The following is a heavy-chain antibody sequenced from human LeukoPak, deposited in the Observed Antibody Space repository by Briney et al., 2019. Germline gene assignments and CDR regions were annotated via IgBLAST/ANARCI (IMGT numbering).Heavy chain of an antibody. CDR1: GFTFGDYA. Sequence: GGSLRLSCTASGFTFGDYAMSWIRQAPGKGLEWVGFIRSKAYGETADYAASVKGRFTISRDDSKAIAYPQMNSLKTEDTAVYHCTRDRGAYNLYDYWGQGTLVTVSS. D-gene: IGHD1-1*01. V-gene: IGHV3-49*03. CDR2: IRSKAYGETA. CDR3: TRDRGAYNLYDY. J-gene: IGHJ4*02.